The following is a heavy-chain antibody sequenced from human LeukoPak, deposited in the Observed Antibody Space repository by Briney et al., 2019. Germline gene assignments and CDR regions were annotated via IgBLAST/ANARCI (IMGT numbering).Heavy chain of an antibody. J-gene: IGHJ5*02. CDR2: INAGNGDA. CDR3: GKSAPSGFDP. CDR1: GYTFTTYA. Sequence: GASVKVSCKASGYTFTTYAIHWARQAPGRSLEWMGRINAGNGDAKYSQNFHDRITITRDTSASTVYMELTSLRSEDTAVYYCGKSAPSGFDPWGQGTLVTVSS. V-gene: IGHV1-3*01.